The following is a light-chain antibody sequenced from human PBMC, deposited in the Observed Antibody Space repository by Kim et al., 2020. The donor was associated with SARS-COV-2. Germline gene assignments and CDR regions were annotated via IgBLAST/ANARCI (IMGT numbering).Light chain of an antibody. CDR3: CSYAGSSTYV. J-gene: IGLJ1*01. CDR2: EVS. V-gene: IGLV2-23*02. Sequence: GQSVTISCTGTSSDVGSYNLVSWYQQHPGKAPKLMIYEVSTRPSGVSNRFSGSKSGNTASLTISGLQAEDEADYYCCSYAGSSTYVFGTGTKVTVL. CDR1: SSDVGSYNL.